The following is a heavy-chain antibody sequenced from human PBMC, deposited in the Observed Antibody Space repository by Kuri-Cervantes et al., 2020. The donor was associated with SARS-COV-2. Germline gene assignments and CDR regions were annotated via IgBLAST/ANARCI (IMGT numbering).Heavy chain of an antibody. CDR1: GFTFSSYD. CDR3: ARGPGYFDY. J-gene: IGHJ4*02. V-gene: IGHV3-48*02. Sequence: GESLKISCAASGFTFSSYDMHWVRQAPGKGLEWVSYISSSSSTIYYADSVKGRFTISRDNAKNSLYLQMNSLRDEDTAVYYCARGPGYFDYWGQGTLVTVSS. CDR2: ISSSSSTI. D-gene: IGHD1-14*01.